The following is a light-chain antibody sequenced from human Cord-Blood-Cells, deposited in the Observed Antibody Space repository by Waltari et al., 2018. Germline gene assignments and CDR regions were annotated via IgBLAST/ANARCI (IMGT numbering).Light chain of an antibody. CDR2: DVS. J-gene: IGLJ3*02. CDR1: SSDCGGYNY. CDR3: SSYTSSSTV. V-gene: IGLV2-14*01. Sequence: QSALTQPASVSGSPGQSITISCTGTSSDCGGYNYFSWYQQHPGNAPKLMIYDVSNRPSGVSNRFSGSKSGNTASLTISGLQAEDEADYYCSSYTSSSTVFGGGTKLTVL.